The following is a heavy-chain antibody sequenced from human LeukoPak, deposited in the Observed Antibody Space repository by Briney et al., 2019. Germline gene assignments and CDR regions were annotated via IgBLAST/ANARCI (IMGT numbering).Heavy chain of an antibody. J-gene: IGHJ5*02. Sequence: ASVKVSRKGSGYTFIGYNIHWVRQAPGQGLEWMGWINPTNGATMNAVKFQGRVTMTRDTSITTAYMELSRLTSDDTAVYYCATPGDEWSVDTWGQGTLVTVSP. D-gene: IGHD3-3*01. CDR3: ATPGDEWSVDT. CDR1: GYTFIGYN. CDR2: INPTNGAT. V-gene: IGHV1-2*02.